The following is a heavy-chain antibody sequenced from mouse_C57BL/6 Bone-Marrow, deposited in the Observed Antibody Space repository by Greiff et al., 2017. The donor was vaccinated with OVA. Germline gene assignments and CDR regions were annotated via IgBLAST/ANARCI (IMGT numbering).Heavy chain of an antibody. D-gene: IGHD2-12*01. V-gene: IGHV1-76*01. Sequence: QVQLQQSGAELVRPGASVKLSCKASGCTFTDYYINWVKQRPGQGLEWIARIYPGSGNTYYNEKFKGKATLTAEKSSSTAYMQLSSLTSEDSAVYFCARAYDGWFAYWGQGTLVTVSA. CDR3: ARAYDGWFAY. CDR1: GCTFTDYY. J-gene: IGHJ3*01. CDR2: IYPGSGNT.